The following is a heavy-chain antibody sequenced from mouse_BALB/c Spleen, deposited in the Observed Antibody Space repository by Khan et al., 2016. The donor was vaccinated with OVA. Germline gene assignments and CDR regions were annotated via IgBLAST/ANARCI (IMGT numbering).Heavy chain of an antibody. V-gene: IGHV1-77*01. Sequence: QVQLKESGTELARPGASVKLSCKASGYTFSDYYITWVKQRTGQGLEWIGEIYPGSGNIYYTEKFKGKATLTADKASNTAYMQLSNLPSEDTAVYFCARMNTTSLDYWGQGTTLTVSS. D-gene: IGHD1-1*01. CDR2: IYPGSGNI. J-gene: IGHJ2*01. CDR1: GYTFSDYY. CDR3: ARMNTTSLDY.